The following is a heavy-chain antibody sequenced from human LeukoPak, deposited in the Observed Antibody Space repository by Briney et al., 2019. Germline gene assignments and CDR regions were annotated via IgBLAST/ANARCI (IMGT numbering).Heavy chain of an antibody. CDR2: IIPIFGTP. J-gene: IGHJ5*02. D-gene: IGHD6-19*01. CDR3: GRSKGDQWLIEEAWFDH. CDR1: GFTFSSYA. Sequence: ASVKVSCKASGFTFSSYAINWVRQAPGQGLEWMGGIIPIFGTPNYAQKFQGRVTIIANESTNTAYMELGSLRSEDTAVYYCGRSKGDQWLIEEAWFDHWGQGTLVTVSS. V-gene: IGHV1-69*01.